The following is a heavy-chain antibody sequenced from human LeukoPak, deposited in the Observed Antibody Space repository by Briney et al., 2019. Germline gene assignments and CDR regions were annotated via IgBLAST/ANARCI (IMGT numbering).Heavy chain of an antibody. Sequence: SVKVSCKASGGTFSSYAISWVRQAPGQGLEWMGGIIPILGTANYAQKFQGRVTITADESTSTAYMELSSLRSDDTAVYYCARDRNRYSYGTVLFDYWGQGTLVTVSS. V-gene: IGHV1-69*13. CDR3: ARDRNRYSYGTVLFDY. CDR1: GGTFSSYA. CDR2: IIPILGTA. J-gene: IGHJ4*02. D-gene: IGHD5-18*01.